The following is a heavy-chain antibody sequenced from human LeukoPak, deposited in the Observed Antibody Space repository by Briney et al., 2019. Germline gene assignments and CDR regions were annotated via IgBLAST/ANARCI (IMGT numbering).Heavy chain of an antibody. CDR2: ISGSGGST. CDR3: ARDGFDWLSPYYYYYGMDV. J-gene: IGHJ6*02. V-gene: IGHV3-23*01. Sequence: GGSLRLSCAASGFTFSSYAMSWVRQAPGKGLEWVPAISGSGGSTYYADSVKGRFTISRDNSKNTLYLQMNSLRAEDTAVYYCARDGFDWLSPYYYYYGMDVWGQGTTVTVSS. D-gene: IGHD3-9*01. CDR1: GFTFSSYA.